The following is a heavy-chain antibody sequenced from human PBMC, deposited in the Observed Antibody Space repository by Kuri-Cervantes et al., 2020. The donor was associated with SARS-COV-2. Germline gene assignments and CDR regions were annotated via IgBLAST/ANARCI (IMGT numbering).Heavy chain of an antibody. J-gene: IGHJ4*02. V-gene: IGHV3-48*04. CDR1: GFIFSSHS. CDR3: ARATNYYDSSGYSFSTGGCFDY. CDR2: ISSSSSTI. Sequence: GESLKISCAASGFIFSSHSMNWVRQAPGKGLEWVSYISSSSSTIYYADSVKGRFTISRDNAKNSLYLQMDSLRAEDTAVYYCARATNYYDSSGYSFSTGGCFDYWGQGTLVTVSS. D-gene: IGHD3-22*01.